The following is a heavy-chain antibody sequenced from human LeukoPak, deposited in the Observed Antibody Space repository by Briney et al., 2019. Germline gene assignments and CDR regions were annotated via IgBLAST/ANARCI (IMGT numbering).Heavy chain of an antibody. V-gene: IGHV3-7*01. CDR1: GFTFSSYW. D-gene: IGHD1-26*01. Sequence: PGGSLRLSCAASGFTFSSYWMSWVRQAPGKGLEWVANINQDGSEKYYVDSVKGRFTISRDNAKNSLFLQMNSPRAEDTAVYYCARDLRGGSYYWGQGTLVTVSS. CDR2: INQDGSEK. J-gene: IGHJ4*02. CDR3: ARDLRGGSYY.